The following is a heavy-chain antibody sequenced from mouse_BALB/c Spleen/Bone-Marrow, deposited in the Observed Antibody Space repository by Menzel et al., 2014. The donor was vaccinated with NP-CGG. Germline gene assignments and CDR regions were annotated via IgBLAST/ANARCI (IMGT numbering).Heavy chain of an antibody. Sequence: EVKLMESGGGLVQPGGSLRLSCATSGFTFTDYYMNWVRQPPGKALEWLAFIRNKAYGYTTEYSASVKGRFTISRDNSQNILYLQMNTLRAEVSSTYYCARDMGGLLFDSWGQGTTLSVSS. CDR3: ARDMGGLLFDS. V-gene: IGHV7-3*02. CDR1: GFTFTDYY. CDR2: IRNKAYGYTT. D-gene: IGHD1-1*01. J-gene: IGHJ2*01.